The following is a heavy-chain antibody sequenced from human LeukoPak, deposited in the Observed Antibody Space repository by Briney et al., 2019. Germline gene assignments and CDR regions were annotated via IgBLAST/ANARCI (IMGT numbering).Heavy chain of an antibody. CDR1: GYTFTSSYD. CDR3: ARENVNRGSSWGYNYFGMDV. Sequence: ASVKVSCKASGYTFTSSYDINWVRQAPGQGLEWMGWMNPYSGITGYPQKFQGRVTMTRDTSISTAYMELSSLTSEDTAVYFCARENVNRGSSWGYNYFGMDVWGQGTAVTVSS. D-gene: IGHD6-13*01. J-gene: IGHJ6*02. V-gene: IGHV1-8*01. CDR2: MNPYSGIT.